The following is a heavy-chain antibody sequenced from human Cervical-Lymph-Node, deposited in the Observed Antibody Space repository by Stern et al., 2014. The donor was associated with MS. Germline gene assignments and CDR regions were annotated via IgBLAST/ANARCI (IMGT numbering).Heavy chain of an antibody. CDR1: GFTFMNFA. D-gene: IGHD3-22*01. Sequence: VQLVESGGGIVEPGGSLRLSCAASGFTFMNFAMSWVRQVPGKGLEWVSALSGSGGSTYYTDSVKGRFTISRDNPKNTLYLQMNSLRAEDTAIYYCAKGPEYYYDSSDYYVNWGQGTLVTVSS. J-gene: IGHJ4*02. CDR2: LSGSGGST. V-gene: IGHV3-23*04. CDR3: AKGPEYYYDSSDYYVN.